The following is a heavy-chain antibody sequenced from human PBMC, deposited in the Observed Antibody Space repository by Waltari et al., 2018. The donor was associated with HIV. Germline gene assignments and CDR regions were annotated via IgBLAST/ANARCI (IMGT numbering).Heavy chain of an antibody. Sequence: EVQLLESGGGLVQPGGSLRLSCAASGFTFSSYIMTWVRQAPGKGLDGASGISASGGRTYYADPVKGRFPISGDNSKNTLYLQMNSLRAGDTAVYYCAKVTVGIAVAGTKDYWGQGTVVIVSS. D-gene: IGHD6-19*01. CDR3: AKVTVGIAVAGTKDY. V-gene: IGHV3-23*01. CDR2: ISASGGRT. CDR1: GFTFSSYI. J-gene: IGHJ4*02.